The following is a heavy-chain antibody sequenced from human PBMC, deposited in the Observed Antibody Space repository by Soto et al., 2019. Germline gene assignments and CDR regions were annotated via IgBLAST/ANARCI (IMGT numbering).Heavy chain of an antibody. D-gene: IGHD1-26*01. J-gene: IGHJ6*02. Sequence: GGSLRLSCAASGFTFSSYGMHWVRQAPGKGLEWVAVIWYDGSNKYYADSVKGRFTISRDNSKNTLYLQMNSLRAEDTAVYYCARDLVPRESGSYYYYGMDVWGQGTTVTVSS. V-gene: IGHV3-33*01. CDR1: GFTFSSYG. CDR2: IWYDGSNK. CDR3: ARDLVPRESGSYYYYGMDV.